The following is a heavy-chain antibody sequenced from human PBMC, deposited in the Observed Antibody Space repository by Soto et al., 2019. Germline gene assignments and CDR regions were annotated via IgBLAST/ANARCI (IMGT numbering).Heavy chain of an antibody. D-gene: IGHD3-16*02. CDR3: ARDRTSQNIVMRAFDI. CDR1: GFTFSSYG. V-gene: IGHV3-33*01. CDR2: IWYDGSNK. Sequence: GGSLRLSCAASGFTFSSYGMHWVRQAPGKGLEWVAVIWYDGSNKYYADSVKGRFTISRDNSKNTLYLQMNSLRAEDTAVYYCARDRTSQNIVMRAFDIWGQGTMVTVSS. J-gene: IGHJ3*02.